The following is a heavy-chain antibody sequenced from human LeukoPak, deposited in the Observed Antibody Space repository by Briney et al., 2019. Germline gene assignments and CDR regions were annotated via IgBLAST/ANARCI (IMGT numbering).Heavy chain of an antibody. D-gene: IGHD4-17*01. CDR2: IKSKTDGGTT. Sequence: PGGSLRLSCAASGFTFSNAWMSWVRQAPGKGLEWVGRIKSKTDGGTTDYAAPVKGRFTISRDDSKNTLYLQMNSLKTEDTAVYYCTTRSPVYGDYVVRYFDYWGQGTLVTVSS. CDR1: GFTFSNAW. V-gene: IGHV3-15*01. J-gene: IGHJ4*02. CDR3: TTRSPVYGDYVVRYFDY.